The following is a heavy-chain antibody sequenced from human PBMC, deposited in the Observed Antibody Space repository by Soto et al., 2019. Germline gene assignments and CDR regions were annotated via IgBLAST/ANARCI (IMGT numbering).Heavy chain of an antibody. Sequence: GASVKVSCKASGYTFTSYGISWVRQAPGQGLEWMGWISAYNGNTNYAQKLQGRVTMTTDTSTSTAYMELRSLRSDDTAVYYCARDLYSGPQESPFDPWGQGTLVTVSS. J-gene: IGHJ5*02. CDR3: ARDLYSGPQESPFDP. D-gene: IGHD2-15*01. V-gene: IGHV1-18*01. CDR1: GYTFTSYG. CDR2: ISAYNGNT.